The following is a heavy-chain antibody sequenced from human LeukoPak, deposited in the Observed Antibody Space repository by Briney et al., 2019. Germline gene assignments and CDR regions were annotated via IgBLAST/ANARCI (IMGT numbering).Heavy chain of an antibody. CDR3: ARYSCCESSGAFDY. CDR2: ISSSSSYI. V-gene: IGHV3-21*01. D-gene: IGHD3-22*01. J-gene: IGHJ4*02. CDR1: GFTFSSYS. Sequence: GGSLRLSCAASGFTFSSYSMNWVRQAPGKGLEWVSSISSSSSYIYYADSVKGRFTISRDNAKNSLYLQMNSLRAEDTAVYYCARYSCCESSGAFDYWGQGTLVTVSS.